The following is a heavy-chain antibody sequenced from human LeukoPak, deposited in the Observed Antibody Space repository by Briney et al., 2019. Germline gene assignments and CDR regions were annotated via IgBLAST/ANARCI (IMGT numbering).Heavy chain of an antibody. D-gene: IGHD2-2*01. CDR3: VRLAPGYCSSTNCYAFDY. J-gene: IGHJ4*02. Sequence: SETLSLTCSVSGDSISTSSYYWGWIRQPPGKGLEWIGSIYYSGRTYYNPTLKTRVTIAVDTSKNQFSLKLNSVTAADTSVYYCVRLAPGYCSSTNCYAFDYWGRGALVTVSS. CDR1: GDSISTSSYY. V-gene: IGHV4-39*01. CDR2: IYYSGRT.